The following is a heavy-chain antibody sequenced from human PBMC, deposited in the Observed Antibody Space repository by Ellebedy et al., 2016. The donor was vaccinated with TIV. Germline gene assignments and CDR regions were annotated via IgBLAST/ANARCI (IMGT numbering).Heavy chain of an antibody. V-gene: IGHV3-23*01. CDR2: ISASGDNI. Sequence: GGSLRLSCEASGFTFRNHSMNWVRQAPGKGLEWVSAISASGDNIYYTDSVQGRFTISRDNSKNTLYLQMDSLRAEDTAVYYCAKSVFLLRDYFASWGQGTLVTVSS. J-gene: IGHJ4*02. CDR3: AKSVFLLRDYFAS. CDR1: GFTFRNHS.